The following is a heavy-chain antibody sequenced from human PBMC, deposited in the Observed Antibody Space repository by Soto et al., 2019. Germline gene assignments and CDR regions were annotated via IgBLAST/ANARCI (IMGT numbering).Heavy chain of an antibody. CDR2: INAGNGNT. Sequence: ASVKVSCKASGYTFTSYAMHWVRQAPGQRLEWMGWINAGNGNTKYSQKFQGRVTITRDTSASTAYMELSSLRSEDTAVYYCARVFVVVPAAMPHYYYYYMDVWGKGTTVTVSS. J-gene: IGHJ6*03. D-gene: IGHD2-2*01. CDR3: ARVFVVVPAAMPHYYYYYMDV. CDR1: GYTFTSYA. V-gene: IGHV1-3*01.